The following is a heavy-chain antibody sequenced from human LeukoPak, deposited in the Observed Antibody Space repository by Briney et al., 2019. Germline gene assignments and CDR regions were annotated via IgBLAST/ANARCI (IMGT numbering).Heavy chain of an antibody. D-gene: IGHD1-26*01. J-gene: IGHJ4*02. Sequence: SETLSLTCSVSGDSISSSNYYWGWIRQPPGKGLEWIESISYSGNTYYNPSLKSRVTISVDTSKNQFSLKLSSVTAADTAVFYCASLRERSYYARGFDYWGQGTLVTVSS. CDR1: GDSISSSNYY. CDR3: ASLRERSYYARGFDY. V-gene: IGHV4-39*01. CDR2: ISYSGNT.